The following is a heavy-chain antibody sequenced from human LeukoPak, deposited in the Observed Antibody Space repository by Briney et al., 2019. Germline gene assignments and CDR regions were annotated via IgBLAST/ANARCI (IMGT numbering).Heavy chain of an antibody. D-gene: IGHD2-15*01. CDR3: ARDQDWAFDM. CDR1: GFTFSSYG. Sequence: GGSLRLSCAASGFTFSSYGMHWVRQAPGKGLEWVAVIWYDGSNKYYADSVRGRFTISRDNAKSTLYLQMNSLRDEDTAVYYCARDQDWAFDMWGQGTMVTVCS. J-gene: IGHJ3*02. V-gene: IGHV3-33*01. CDR2: IWYDGSNK.